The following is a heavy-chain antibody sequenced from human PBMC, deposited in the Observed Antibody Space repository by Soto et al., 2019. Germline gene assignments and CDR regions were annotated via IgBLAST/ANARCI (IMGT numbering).Heavy chain of an antibody. CDR1: GGSISSSSYY. D-gene: IGHD3-9*01. Sequence: SETLSLTCTVSGGSISSSSYYWGWIRQPPGKGLEWIGSIYYSGSTYYNPSLKSRVTISVDTSKNQFSLKLSSVTAADTAVYYCARGSDVLRYFDWLLGSTDFDYWGQGTLVTVSS. CDR3: ARGSDVLRYFDWLLGSTDFDY. CDR2: IYYSGST. V-gene: IGHV4-39*01. J-gene: IGHJ4*02.